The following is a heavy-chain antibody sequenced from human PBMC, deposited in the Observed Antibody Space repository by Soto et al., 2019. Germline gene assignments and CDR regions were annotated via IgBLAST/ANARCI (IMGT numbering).Heavy chain of an antibody. J-gene: IGHJ4*02. CDR2: IFSGGVGT. CDR1: GFTVSTYT. Sequence: GGSLRLSCSASGFTVSTYTMGWVRLAPGKGLEWVSTIFSGGVGTEYADSVTGRFSITRDNSENIVYLQMNSLRVDDTAVYYCARDRQPDGIWTIDYWGRGILVTVSS. D-gene: IGHD2-15*01. V-gene: IGHV3-23*01. CDR3: ARDRQPDGIWTIDY.